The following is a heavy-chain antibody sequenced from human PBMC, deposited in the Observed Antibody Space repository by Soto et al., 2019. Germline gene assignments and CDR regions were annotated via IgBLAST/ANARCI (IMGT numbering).Heavy chain of an antibody. CDR3: AKDWGLSGATYYFDY. CDR1: GFTFSSYA. J-gene: IGHJ4*02. D-gene: IGHD2-15*01. Sequence: GGSLRLSCAASGFTFSSYAMSWVRQAPGKGLEWVSAISGSGGSTYYADSVKGRFTISRDNSKNTLYLQMNSLRAEDTAVYYCAKDWGLSGATYYFDYWGQGTLVTVSS. V-gene: IGHV3-23*01. CDR2: ISGSGGST.